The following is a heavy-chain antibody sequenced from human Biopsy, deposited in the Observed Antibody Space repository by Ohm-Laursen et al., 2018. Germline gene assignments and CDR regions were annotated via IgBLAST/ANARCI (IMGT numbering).Heavy chain of an antibody. CDR1: GYTFTDYY. Sequence: SVKVSCKASGYTFTDYYVHWVRQAPGHGLEWMGWIDTINGGARYAQKFQGRVTMTRDTSISTAYMELSRLTSDDTAVYYCARERDPWGQGILVTVSS. V-gene: IGHV1-2*02. CDR3: ARERDP. J-gene: IGHJ5*02. CDR2: IDTINGGA.